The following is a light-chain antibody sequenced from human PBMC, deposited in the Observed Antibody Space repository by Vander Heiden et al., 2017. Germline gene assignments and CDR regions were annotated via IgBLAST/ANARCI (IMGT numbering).Light chain of an antibody. CDR3: QQHNSYLT. CDR2: KAS. J-gene: IGKJ1*01. Sequence: DIQMTQSPSTLSASVGDRVTITCRASQSISSWLAWYQQKPGKAPKLLIYKASSLESGVPSRFSGSGSGTEFTLTISSLQPDDFATYYCQQHNSYLTFGQGTKVEIK. CDR1: QSISSW. V-gene: IGKV1-5*03.